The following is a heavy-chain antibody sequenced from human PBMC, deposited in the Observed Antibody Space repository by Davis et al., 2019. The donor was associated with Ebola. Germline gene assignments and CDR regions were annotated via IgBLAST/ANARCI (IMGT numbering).Heavy chain of an antibody. D-gene: IGHD6-13*01. Sequence: SVKVSCKASGGTFSSYAISWVRQAPGQGLEWMGGIIPIFGTANYAQKFQGRVTITADESTSTAYMELSSLRSEDTAVYYCARDIFQARGYSSSWYDDYWGQGTLVTVSS. CDR2: IIPIFGTA. CDR3: ARDIFQARGYSSSWYDDY. CDR1: GGTFSSYA. J-gene: IGHJ4*02. V-gene: IGHV1-69*13.